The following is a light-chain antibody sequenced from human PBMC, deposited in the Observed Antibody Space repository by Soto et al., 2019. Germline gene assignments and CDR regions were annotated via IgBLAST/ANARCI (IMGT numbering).Light chain of an antibody. CDR3: LQDYNYPYT. CDR2: AAS. Sequence: ALQMTQSPSSLSASVGDRVAITCRASPGIRNNLGWYQQKPGKAPKLLIYAASSLQSGVPARFSGNGYGTDFTLIISSLQPEDFATYFCLQDYNYPYTFGQGTKLEIK. J-gene: IGKJ2*01. CDR1: PGIRNN. V-gene: IGKV1-6*01.